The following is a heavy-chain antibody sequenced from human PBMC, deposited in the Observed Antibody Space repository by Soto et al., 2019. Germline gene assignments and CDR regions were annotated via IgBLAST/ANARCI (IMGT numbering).Heavy chain of an antibody. CDR1: GFTFSSYG. Sequence: QVQLVESGGGVVQPGRSLRLSCAASGFTFSSYGMHWVRQAPGKGLEWVAVISYDGSNKYYADSVKGRFTISRDNSKNTLYLQMNSLRAEDTAVYYCAKVVADIVATTLDYWGQGTLVTVSS. CDR3: AKVVADIVATTLDY. D-gene: IGHD5-12*01. CDR2: ISYDGSNK. J-gene: IGHJ4*02. V-gene: IGHV3-30*18.